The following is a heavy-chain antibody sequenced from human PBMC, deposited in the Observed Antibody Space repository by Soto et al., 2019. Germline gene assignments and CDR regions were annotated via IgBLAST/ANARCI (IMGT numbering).Heavy chain of an antibody. CDR3: GRTNSVGSWVAWY. D-gene: IGHD2-15*01. CDR1: GASVKSASYY. V-gene: IGHV4-61*01. CDR2: IFYRGTT. J-gene: IGHJ4*02. Sequence: QVQLQESGPGLVKPSETLSLTCTVSGASVKSASYYWSWIRQPPGGKGLEWIGNIFYRGTTEYNLSLQSRVSISFDTSKNQFSLKLSSVTAADTAVYFCGRTNSVGSWVAWYWGQGTLVTVSS.